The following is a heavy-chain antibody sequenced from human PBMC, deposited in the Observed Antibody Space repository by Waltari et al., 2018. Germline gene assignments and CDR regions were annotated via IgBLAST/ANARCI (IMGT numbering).Heavy chain of an antibody. CDR1: GYTFSTYA. J-gene: IGHJ4*02. CDR2: IHPSTGNP. CDR3: ARGLRFTESLDS. V-gene: IGHV7-4-1*02. Sequence: QVQLVQPVSELKKPGSSVIISCTVSGYTFSTYAINWVRHAPGQGPQWMGWIHPSTGNPTYARDFIGRFVFSLDSSVTTAYLEISDLKTEDTAVYYCARGLRFTESLDSWGRGTLVTVSS. D-gene: IGHD4-4*01.